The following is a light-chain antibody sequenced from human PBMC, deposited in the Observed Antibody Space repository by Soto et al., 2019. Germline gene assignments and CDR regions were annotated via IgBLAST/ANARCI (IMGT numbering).Light chain of an antibody. CDR1: SSDVGGYNY. J-gene: IGLJ1*01. CDR2: DVS. V-gene: IGLV2-14*03. Sequence: QSALTQPASLSGSPGQSITISCTGTSSDVGGYNYVSWYQQQPGKAPKLMIDDVSNRPSGVYNRFSGSKSGNTASLTLSRPQAEDEGDYYCSSYRASSTTHDVFGTGTKLTVL. CDR3: SSYRASSTTHDV.